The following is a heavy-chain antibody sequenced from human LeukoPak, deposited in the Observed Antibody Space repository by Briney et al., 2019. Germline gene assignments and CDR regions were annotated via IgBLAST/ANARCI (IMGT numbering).Heavy chain of an antibody. CDR1: GFTFGKYW. J-gene: IGHJ4*02. D-gene: IGHD3-3*01. Sequence: GGSLRLSCVASGFTFGKYWMSWVRQAPGKGLEGVANIKLDGGEKNYVDSVKGRFTISRDNTKNSLYLQMNSLRAEDTAVFYCARDQYDTWSRRGNFDSWGQGTLVIVSS. CDR3: ARDQYDTWSRRGNFDS. CDR2: IKLDGGEK. V-gene: IGHV3-7*03.